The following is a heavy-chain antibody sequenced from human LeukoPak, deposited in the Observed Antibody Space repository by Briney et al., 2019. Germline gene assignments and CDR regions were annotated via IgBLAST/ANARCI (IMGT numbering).Heavy chain of an antibody. CDR1: GFAFNNYA. D-gene: IGHD1-26*01. Sequence: GGSLRLSCAAFGFAFNNYAMTWVRQAPGKGLEWVSNINDNGGQRHYADSVKGRFTISRDNSKNTLFLQMDSLRAEDTAVYYCAKTQWKVGATDYFDYWGQGILVTVSS. CDR2: INDNGGQR. J-gene: IGHJ4*02. V-gene: IGHV3-23*01. CDR3: AKTQWKVGATDYFDY.